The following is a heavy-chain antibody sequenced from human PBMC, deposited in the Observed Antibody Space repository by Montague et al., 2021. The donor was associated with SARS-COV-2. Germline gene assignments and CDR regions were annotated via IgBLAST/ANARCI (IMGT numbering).Heavy chain of an antibody. CDR3: ARGVDTGVVTVTGGFDS. Sequence: TLSLTCTVSGGSISRGYYYWSWIRLPAGKGLEWIGRIYRSGSPNYXXXVESRVVLSVDTSRNQFSMKMTSVTAADTAMYYCARGVDTGVVTVTGGFDSWGQGTLVIVSS. V-gene: IGHV4-61*02. D-gene: IGHD5-18*01. CDR1: GGSISRGYYY. CDR2: IYRSGSP. J-gene: IGHJ4*02.